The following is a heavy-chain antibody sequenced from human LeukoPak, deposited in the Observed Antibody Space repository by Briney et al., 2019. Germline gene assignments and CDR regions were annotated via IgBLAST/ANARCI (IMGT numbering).Heavy chain of an antibody. V-gene: IGHV3-23*01. CDR2: ISGSGTTT. CDR1: GFTFSSSA. J-gene: IGHJ4*02. D-gene: IGHD6-13*01. CDR3: AKDRLVHDS. Sequence: PTGGSLRLSCAASGFTFSSSAMSWVRQPPGKGPAWVSGISGSGTTTYYADSVKGRFTISRDNSKNTLYLQMNSLRADDTAVYYCAKDRLVHDSWGQGTLVTVSS.